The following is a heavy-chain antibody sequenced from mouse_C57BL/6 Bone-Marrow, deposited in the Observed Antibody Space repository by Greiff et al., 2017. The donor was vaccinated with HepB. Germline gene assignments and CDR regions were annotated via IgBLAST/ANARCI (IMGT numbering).Heavy chain of an antibody. V-gene: IGHV1-7*01. Sequence: QVQLQQSGAELMKPGASVKLSCKASGYTFTSYWMHWVKQRPGQGLEWIRYINPSSGYTKYNQKFKDKATLTADKSSSTAYMQLSSLTYEDSAVYFCARGILRYQAWFAYWGQGSLVTVSA. D-gene: IGHD1-1*01. J-gene: IGHJ3*01. CDR2: INPSSGYT. CDR3: ARGILRYQAWFAY. CDR1: GYTFTSYW.